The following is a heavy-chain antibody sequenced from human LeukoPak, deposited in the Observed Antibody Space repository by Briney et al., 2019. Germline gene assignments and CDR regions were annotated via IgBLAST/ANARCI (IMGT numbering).Heavy chain of an antibody. CDR2: INPNSGGT. J-gene: IGHJ4*02. CDR1: GYTFTGYY. Sequence: ASVKVSCKASGYTFTGYYMHWVRQPPGQGLEWMGWINPNSGGTNYAQKFQGRVTMTRDTSISTAYMELSRLRSDDTAVYYCAKVIEGAVAFDYWGQGTLVTVSS. V-gene: IGHV1-2*02. D-gene: IGHD6-19*01. CDR3: AKVIEGAVAFDY.